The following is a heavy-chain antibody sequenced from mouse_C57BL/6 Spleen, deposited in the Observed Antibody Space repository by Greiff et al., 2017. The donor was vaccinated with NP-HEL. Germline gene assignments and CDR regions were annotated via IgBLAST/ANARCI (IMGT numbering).Heavy chain of an antibody. CDR2: IYPGSGNT. Sequence: VKLVESGPELVKPGASVKISCKASGYSFTSYYIHWVKQRPGQGLEWIGWIYPGSGNTKYNEKFKGKATLTADTSSSTAYMQLSSLTSEDSAVYYCAGSSHYYAMDYWGQGTSVTVSS. J-gene: IGHJ4*01. CDR1: GYSFTSYY. D-gene: IGHD1-1*01. CDR3: AGSSHYYAMDY. V-gene: IGHV1-66*01.